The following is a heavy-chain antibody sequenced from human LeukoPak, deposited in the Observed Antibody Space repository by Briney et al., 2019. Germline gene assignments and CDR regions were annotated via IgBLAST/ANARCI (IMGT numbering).Heavy chain of an antibody. Sequence: GGPLGASWPAPGLPSGSYRLNWVRQAPGKGLEWVSVIYAGGTTYYADSVKGRFTISRDSSNNMLYLQMNSLRAEDTAVYYCARHYSDYYYYG. J-gene: IGHJ6*01. CDR3: ARHYSDYYYYG. CDR2: IYAGGTT. D-gene: IGHD2-15*01. CDR1: GLPSGSYR. V-gene: IGHV3-53*01.